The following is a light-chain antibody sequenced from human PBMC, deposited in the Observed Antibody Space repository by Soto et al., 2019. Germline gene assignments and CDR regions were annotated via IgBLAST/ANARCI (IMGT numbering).Light chain of an antibody. CDR2: KAS. CDR1: QSISSW. J-gene: IGKJ2*01. CDR3: QQNNSYSPYT. Sequence: DIQMTQSPSTLSASVGDRVTITCRASQSISSWLAWYQQKPGKAPKLLIYKASSLESGVPSRFSGSGSGTEVTLTISSLQPDDFATYYCQQNNSYSPYTFGQGTKLEIK. V-gene: IGKV1-5*03.